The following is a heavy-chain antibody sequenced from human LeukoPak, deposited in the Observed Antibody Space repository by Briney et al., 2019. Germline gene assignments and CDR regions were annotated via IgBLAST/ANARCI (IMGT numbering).Heavy chain of an antibody. CDR2: ISYDGSNK. J-gene: IGHJ4*02. CDR1: GFTFSSYA. D-gene: IGHD6-19*01. V-gene: IGHV3-30*04. Sequence: GGSLRLSCVVSGFTFSSYAMHWVRQAPGKGLEWVAVISYDGSNKHYADSVEGRFTISRDNSKSTLYLQMNSLRPEDTAVYYCARARSGWYLGQFDYWGRGTLVTVSS. CDR3: ARARSGWYLGQFDY.